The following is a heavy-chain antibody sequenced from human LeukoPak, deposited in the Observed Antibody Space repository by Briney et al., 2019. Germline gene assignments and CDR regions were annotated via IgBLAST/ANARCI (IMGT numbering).Heavy chain of an antibody. Sequence: SETLSLTCTVTGGSISSYYWSWIRQPPGKGLEWIGYIYYSGSTNYNPSLKSRVTISVDTSKNQFSLKLSSVTAADTAVYYCARRVANWLDPWGQRTLVTVSS. CDR2: IYYSGST. CDR3: ARRVANWLDP. CDR1: GGSISSYY. J-gene: IGHJ5*02. D-gene: IGHD5-12*01. V-gene: IGHV4-59*12.